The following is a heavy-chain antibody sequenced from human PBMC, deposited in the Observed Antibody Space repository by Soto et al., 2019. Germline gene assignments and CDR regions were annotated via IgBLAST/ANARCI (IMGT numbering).Heavy chain of an antibody. V-gene: IGHV1-58*01. Sequence: VASVKVSCNTSAFTFTSSSVQWVRQARGQRLEWIGWITVGTGNTNYAQKFQERVTITRDMSTSTAYMELSNLRSEDTAVYYCAAGDSSGYYGGWGQGTQVTVSS. CDR2: ITVGTGNT. J-gene: IGHJ4*02. D-gene: IGHD3-22*01. CDR3: AAGDSSGYYGG. CDR1: AFTFTSSS.